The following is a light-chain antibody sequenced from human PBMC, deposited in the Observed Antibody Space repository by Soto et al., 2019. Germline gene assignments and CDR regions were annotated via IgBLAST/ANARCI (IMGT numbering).Light chain of an antibody. CDR3: QQYYSYSFN. Sequence: AIRMTQSPSSLSASTGDRVTITCRASQGISSYLAWYQQKPGKAPKLLIYAASTLQSGVPSRFSGSGSGTDFTLTISCLQSEDFATYYCQQYYSYSFNFGQGTRLEIK. CDR1: QGISSY. V-gene: IGKV1-8*01. J-gene: IGKJ5*01. CDR2: AAS.